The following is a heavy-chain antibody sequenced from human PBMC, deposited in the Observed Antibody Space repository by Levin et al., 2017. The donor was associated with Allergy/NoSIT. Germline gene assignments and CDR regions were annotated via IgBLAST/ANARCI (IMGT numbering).Heavy chain of an antibody. Sequence: GGSLRLSCAASGFTFDDYAMHWVRQAPGKGLEWVSGISWNSGSIGYADSVKGRFTISRDNAKNSLYLQMNSLRAEDTALYYCAKDAYDSSGYFRGAGDYWGQGTLVTVSS. CDR1: GFTFDDYA. CDR3: AKDAYDSSGYFRGAGDY. D-gene: IGHD3-22*01. J-gene: IGHJ4*02. V-gene: IGHV3-9*01. CDR2: ISWNSGSI.